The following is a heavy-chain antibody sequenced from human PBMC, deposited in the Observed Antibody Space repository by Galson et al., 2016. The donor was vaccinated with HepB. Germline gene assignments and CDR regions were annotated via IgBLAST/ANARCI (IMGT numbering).Heavy chain of an antibody. CDR1: GFTFSTGD. D-gene: IGHD3-16*01. CDR2: IGLAGDT. CDR3: ARARSVGLGKWTWYFDL. Sequence: LRLSCAASGFTFSTGDLHWVRQATGKGLEWVSAIGLAGDTYYLDSVRGRFTISRENVRNSLYLQMTSLRAGDTAVYYCARARSVGLGKWTWYFDLWGRGALVTVSS. J-gene: IGHJ2*01. V-gene: IGHV3-13*01.